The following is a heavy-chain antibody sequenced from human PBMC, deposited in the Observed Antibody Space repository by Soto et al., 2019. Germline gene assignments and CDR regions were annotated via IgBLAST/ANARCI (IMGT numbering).Heavy chain of an antibody. V-gene: IGHV1-3*01. CDR2: INAGNGNT. D-gene: IGHD3-16*02. J-gene: IGHJ4*02. Sequence: ASVKVSCKASGYTFTSYAMHWVRPAPGQRLEWMGWINAGNGNTKYSQKFQGRVTITRDTSASTGYMELNSLKTEDAAVYYCMTDRQYRPAYWGQGTLVTVSS. CDR3: MTDRQYRPAY. CDR1: GYTFTSYA.